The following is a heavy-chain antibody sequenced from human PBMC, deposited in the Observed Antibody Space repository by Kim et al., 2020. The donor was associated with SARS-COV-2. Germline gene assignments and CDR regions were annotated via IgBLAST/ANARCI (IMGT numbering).Heavy chain of an antibody. D-gene: IGHD1-1*01. J-gene: IGHJ5*01. CDR3: AKGWPGLLEFSRLDS. CDR2: IGANSEET. V-gene: IGHV3-23*01. Sequence: GGSLRLSCAASGFSFSSHTMSWVRQAPGKGLEWVSGIGANSEETPYADPVKGRFTISRDNSKNTVFLQMSSLRVEDTAIYYCAKGWPGLLEFSRLDSWAQGPLVIVPS. CDR1: GFSFSSHT.